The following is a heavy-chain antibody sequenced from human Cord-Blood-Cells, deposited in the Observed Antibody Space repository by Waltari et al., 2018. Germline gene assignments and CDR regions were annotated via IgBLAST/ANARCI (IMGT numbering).Heavy chain of an antibody. Sequence: GLVKPSETLSLTCTVSGGSISSSSYYWGWIRQPPGKGLEWIGSIYYSGSTYYNPSLKSRVTISVDTSKNQFSLKLSSVTAADTAVYYCARHGNWYVDRWGRGTLVTVSS. J-gene: IGHJ2*01. D-gene: IGHD1-26*01. CDR1: GGSISSSSYY. CDR3: ARHGNWYVDR. CDR2: IYYSGST. V-gene: IGHV4-39*07.